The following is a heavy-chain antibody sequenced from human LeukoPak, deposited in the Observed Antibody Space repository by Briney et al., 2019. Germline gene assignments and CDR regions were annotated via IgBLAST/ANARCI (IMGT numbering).Heavy chain of an antibody. CDR2: IIPIFGTA. D-gene: IGHD6-13*01. CDR3: ANIAAAGTYYYYYYMDV. CDR1: AGTFSSYA. Sequence: SVKVSCKASAGTFSSYAISWVRQAPGQGLEWMGGIIPIFGTANYAQKFQGRVTITADKSTSTAYMELSSLRSEDTAVYYCANIAAAGTYYYYYYMDVWGKGTTVTISS. V-gene: IGHV1-69*06. J-gene: IGHJ6*03.